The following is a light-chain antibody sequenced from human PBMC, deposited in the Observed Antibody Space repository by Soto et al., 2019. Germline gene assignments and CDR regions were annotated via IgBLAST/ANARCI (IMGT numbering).Light chain of an antibody. V-gene: IGKV3-11*01. Sequence: EIVLTQSPATLSLSPGERVALSCRASQSVNTYFAWYQQKPGQAPRLLIYDASSRATGIPARSSGSGSGTDFTLTISSLEPEDFAIYYCQQRSSWPLTFGHGTRVEI. CDR3: QQRSSWPLT. CDR1: QSVNTY. J-gene: IGKJ1*01. CDR2: DAS.